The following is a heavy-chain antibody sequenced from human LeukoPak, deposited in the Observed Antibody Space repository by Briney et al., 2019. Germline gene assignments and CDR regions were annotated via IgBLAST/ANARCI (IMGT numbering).Heavy chain of an antibody. D-gene: IGHD2-2*02. Sequence: GASVKVSCKASGYTFTSYDINWVRQATGQGLEWMGWMNPNSGNTGYAQKFQGRVTITRNTSISTAYTELSSLRSEDTAVYYCARGLLNIVVVPAAIRYYYYYYMDVWGKGTTVTVSS. J-gene: IGHJ6*03. CDR3: ARGLLNIVVVPAAIRYYYYYYMDV. V-gene: IGHV1-8*03. CDR1: GYTFTSYD. CDR2: MNPNSGNT.